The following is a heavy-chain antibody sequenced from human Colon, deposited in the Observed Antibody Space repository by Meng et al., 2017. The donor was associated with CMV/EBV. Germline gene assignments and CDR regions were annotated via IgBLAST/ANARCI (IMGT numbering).Heavy chain of an antibody. V-gene: IGHV4-59*11. CDR2: VYYNGGT. CDR3: ARAHQKQWDLPQIDF. CDR1: GASIIGHY. D-gene: IGHD6-19*01. J-gene: IGHJ4*02. Sequence: SETLSLTCSVSGASIIGHYCNWIRQAPGKRMEWIGYVYYNGGTNYNHSLRSRVSMSADSSKNQFSLKLTSVTATDTAVYYCARAHQKQWDLPQIDFWGRGTMVTVSS.